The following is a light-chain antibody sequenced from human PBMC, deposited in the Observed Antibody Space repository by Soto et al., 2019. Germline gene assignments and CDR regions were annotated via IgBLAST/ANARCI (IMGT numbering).Light chain of an antibody. Sequence: EIVLTQSPGTLSLSPGERATLSCRASQSVSSSYLAWYQQKPGQAPRLLIYGASSRATGIPDRFSGSGSGTDFTLTISRLEPEDSAVYYCQQYGSSPPWTSGEGIKV. CDR2: GAS. J-gene: IGKJ1*01. V-gene: IGKV3-20*01. CDR1: QSVSSSY. CDR3: QQYGSSPPWT.